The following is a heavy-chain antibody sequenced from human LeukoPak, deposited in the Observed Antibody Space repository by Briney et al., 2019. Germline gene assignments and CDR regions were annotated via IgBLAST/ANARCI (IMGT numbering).Heavy chain of an antibody. CDR2: IWYDGSNK. V-gene: IGHV3-33*01. Sequence: PGGSLRLSCAASGFTFSSYGIHRVRQAPGKGLEWVAVIWYDGSNKYYADSVKGRFTISRDNSKNTLYLQMNSLRAEDTAVHYCARAAYSSSWYGEGGYYFDYWGQGTLVTVSS. CDR3: ARAAYSSSWYGEGGYYFDY. D-gene: IGHD6-13*01. J-gene: IGHJ4*02. CDR1: GFTFSSYG.